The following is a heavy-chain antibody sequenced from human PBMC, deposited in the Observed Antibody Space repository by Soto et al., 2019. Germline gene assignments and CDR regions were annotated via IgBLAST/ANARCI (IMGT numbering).Heavy chain of an antibody. J-gene: IGHJ5*02. CDR2: INHSGST. Sequence: QVQLQQWGPGLLKPSETLSLTCAVYGGSFSGYYWSWIRQPPGKGLEWIGEINHSGSTNYNPSLKSRVTISVDTSKNQFSLKLSSVTAADTAVYYCARGGYDSSGYYSNWFDPWGQGTLVTVSS. CDR1: GGSFSGYY. CDR3: ARGGYDSSGYYSNWFDP. V-gene: IGHV4-34*01. D-gene: IGHD3-22*01.